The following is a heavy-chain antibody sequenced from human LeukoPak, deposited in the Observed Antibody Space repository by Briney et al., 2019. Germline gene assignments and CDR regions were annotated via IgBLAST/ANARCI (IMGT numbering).Heavy chain of an antibody. D-gene: IGHD3-10*01. J-gene: IGHJ4*02. CDR2: IYSDGST. CDR1: GFTVSSNY. Sequence: GGSLRLSCAASGFTVSSNYMSWVRQAPGKGLEWVSGIYSDGSTYYADSVKGRFTISRDNSKNTLYLQMNSLRAEDTAIYYCAKRGPIYSASPGNYFDYWGQGTLVTVSS. V-gene: IGHV3-53*01. CDR3: AKRGPIYSASPGNYFDY.